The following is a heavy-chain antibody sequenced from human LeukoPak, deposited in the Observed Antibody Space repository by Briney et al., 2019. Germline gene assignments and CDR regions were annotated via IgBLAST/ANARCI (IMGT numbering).Heavy chain of an antibody. CDR2: IKQDGSEK. Sequence: GGSLRLSCAASGFTFSSYWMSWVRQAPGKGLEWVANIKQDGSEKYYVDSVKGRFTISRDNAKNSLYLQMNSLRAEDTAVYYCARAAGYYDFWSGYYTNDIFDYWGQGTLVTVSS. D-gene: IGHD3-3*01. CDR1: GFTFSSYW. V-gene: IGHV3-7*01. J-gene: IGHJ4*02. CDR3: ARAAGYYDFWSGYYTNDIFDY.